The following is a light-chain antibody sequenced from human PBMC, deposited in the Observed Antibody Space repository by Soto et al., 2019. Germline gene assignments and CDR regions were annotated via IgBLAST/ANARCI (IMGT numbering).Light chain of an antibody. V-gene: IGKV1-27*01. CDR3: QQYGSSPPKIT. CDR2: AAS. CDR1: QSISNY. J-gene: IGKJ5*01. Sequence: DIQMTQSPSSLSASVGDRVTITCRASQSISNYLAWYQQKPGKVPKPLIYAASTLQSGVPSRFSGSGSGTDFTLTISRLEPEDFAVYYCQQYGSSPPKITFGQGTRLEIK.